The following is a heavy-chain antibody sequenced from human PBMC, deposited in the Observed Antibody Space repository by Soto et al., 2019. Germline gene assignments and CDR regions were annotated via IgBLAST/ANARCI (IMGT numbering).Heavy chain of an antibody. Sequence: QVQLQESGPGLVKPSQTLSLTCTVSGGSISSGGYYWSWIRQHPGKGLEWIGYIYYSVSTYYNPSLKSRVTISVDTSKNQFSLKLSSVTAADTAVYYCARALWFGTKGAFDIWGQGTMVTVSS. CDR3: ARALWFGTKGAFDI. J-gene: IGHJ3*02. D-gene: IGHD3-10*01. V-gene: IGHV4-31*03. CDR2: IYYSVST. CDR1: GGSISSGGYY.